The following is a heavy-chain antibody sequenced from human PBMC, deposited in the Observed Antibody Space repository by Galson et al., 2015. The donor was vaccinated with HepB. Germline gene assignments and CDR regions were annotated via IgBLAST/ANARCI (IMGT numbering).Heavy chain of an antibody. V-gene: IGHV3-23*01. J-gene: IGHJ4*02. CDR3: AKDSTIVGVVIGYFDY. D-gene: IGHD3-3*01. Sequence: SLRLSCAASGFTFSSYAMSWVRQAPGKGLEWVSAISGSGGSTYYADSVKGRFTISRDNSKNTLSLQMNSLRAEDTAVYYCAKDSTIVGVVIGYFDYWGQGTLVTVSS. CDR2: ISGSGGST. CDR1: GFTFSSYA.